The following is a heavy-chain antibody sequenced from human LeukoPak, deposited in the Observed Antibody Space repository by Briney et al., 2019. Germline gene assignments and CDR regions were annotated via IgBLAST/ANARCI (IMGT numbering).Heavy chain of an antibody. Sequence: GESLKISCKGSGYSFTSHRISWVRQMPGKAPEWMGRIDPSDSYINYPTPFEGHVTISADKSASTAYLQWTSLQASDTAMYYCARHVHSSGWDEGKFHFDSWGQGTLVTVSS. CDR3: ARHVHSSGWDEGKFHFDS. CDR2: IDPSDSYI. D-gene: IGHD6-19*01. V-gene: IGHV5-10-1*01. CDR1: GYSFTSHR. J-gene: IGHJ4*02.